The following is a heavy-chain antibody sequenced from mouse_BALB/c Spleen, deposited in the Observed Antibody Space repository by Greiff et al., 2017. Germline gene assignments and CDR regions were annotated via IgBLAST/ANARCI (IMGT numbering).Heavy chain of an antibody. J-gene: IGHJ3*01. V-gene: IGHV14-3*02. CDR2: IDPANGNT. CDR3: ARATATLPLAD. CDR1: GFNIKDTY. Sequence: VQLQQSGAELVKPGASVKLSCTASGFNIKDTYMHWVKQRPEQGLEWIGRIDPANGNTKYDPKFQGKATITADTSSNTAYLQLSSLTSEDTAVYYCARATATLPLADWGQGTLVTGSA. D-gene: IGHD1-2*01.